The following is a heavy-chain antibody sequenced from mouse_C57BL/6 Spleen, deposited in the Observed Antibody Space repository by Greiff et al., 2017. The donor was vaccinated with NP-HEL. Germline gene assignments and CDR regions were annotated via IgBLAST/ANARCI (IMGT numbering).Heavy chain of an antibody. CDR3: ARFGYDYYAMDY. Sequence: VQLQQPGAELVKPGASVKLSCKASGYTFTSYWMHWVKQRPGQGLEWIGMIHPNSSSTNYNEKFKSKATLTVDKSSSTAYMQLSSLTSEDSAVYYCARFGYDYYAMDYWGQGTSVTVSS. D-gene: IGHD2-2*01. J-gene: IGHJ4*01. CDR1: GYTFTSYW. V-gene: IGHV1-64*01. CDR2: IHPNSSST.